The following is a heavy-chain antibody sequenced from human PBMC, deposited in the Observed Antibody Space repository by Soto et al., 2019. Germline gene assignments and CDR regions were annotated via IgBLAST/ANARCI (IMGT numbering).Heavy chain of an antibody. CDR3: VGTGTTDDY. V-gene: IGHV4-30-4*01. J-gene: IGHJ4*02. D-gene: IGHD4-17*01. CDR1: GASVSSGDYY. Sequence: SETLSLTCTVSGASVSSGDYYWSCIRQPPGKGLEWIGYIYNFGGSYYNPSLKGRLTISIDTSKNQFSLKLNSVTVADTAICYCVGTGTTDDYWGRGALVTVSS. CDR2: IYNFGGS.